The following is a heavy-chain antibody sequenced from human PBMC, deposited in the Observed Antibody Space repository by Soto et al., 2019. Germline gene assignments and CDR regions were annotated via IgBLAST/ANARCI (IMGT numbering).Heavy chain of an antibody. D-gene: IGHD4-17*01. Sequence: ASVKVSCKASGGTFSSYAISWVRQAPGQGLEWMGGIIPIFGTANYAQKFQGRVTITADESTSTAYMELSSLRSEDTAVYYCARPPYGDYDDNWFDPWGKGTLVTISS. V-gene: IGHV1-69*13. CDR3: ARPPYGDYDDNWFDP. CDR1: GGTFSSYA. CDR2: IIPIFGTA. J-gene: IGHJ5*02.